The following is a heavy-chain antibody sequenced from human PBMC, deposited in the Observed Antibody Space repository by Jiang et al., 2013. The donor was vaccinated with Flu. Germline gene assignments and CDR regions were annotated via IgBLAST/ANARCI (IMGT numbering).Heavy chain of an antibody. D-gene: IGHD3-22*01. CDR3: ARDKDCGSSGYYPHEWDY. CDR2: ISSSSSYI. CDR1: GFSFSSNS. Sequence: AASGFSFSSNSMNWVRQAPGKGLEWVSSISSSSSYIYYADSVKGRFTVSRDNAKNSLYLQMNSLSAEDTAVYFCARDKDCGSSGYYPHEWDYWGQGTLVTVSS. V-gene: IGHV3-21*01. J-gene: IGHJ4*02.